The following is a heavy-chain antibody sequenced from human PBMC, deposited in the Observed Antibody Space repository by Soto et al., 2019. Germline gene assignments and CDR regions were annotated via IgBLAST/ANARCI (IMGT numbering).Heavy chain of an antibody. Sequence: GGSLRLSCAASGFTFSSYGMNWVRQAPGKGLEWASYISSSGSTIYYADSVKGRFTISRDNAKNSLYLQMNSLRAEDTAVYYSARLGIEAAHKYYYYGMDVWGQGTTVTVSS. CDR3: ARLGIEAAHKYYYYGMDV. D-gene: IGHD6-13*01. J-gene: IGHJ6*02. CDR2: ISSSGSTI. V-gene: IGHV3-48*03. CDR1: GFTFSSYG.